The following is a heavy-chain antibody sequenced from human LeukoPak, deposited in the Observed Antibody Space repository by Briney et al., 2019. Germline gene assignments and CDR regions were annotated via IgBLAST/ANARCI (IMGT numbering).Heavy chain of an antibody. V-gene: IGHV3-48*03. CDR1: GFTFSSYE. D-gene: IGHD5-12*01. CDR2: ISSSASTI. J-gene: IGHJ4*02. CDR3: ARIYGGYVFDY. Sequence: QPGGSLRLSCAASGFTFSSYEMNWVRQAPGKGLEWVSYISSSASTIYYADSVKGRFTISRDNAKNSLYLQMNRLSAEDTAVYYCARIYGGYVFDYWGQGTLVTVSS.